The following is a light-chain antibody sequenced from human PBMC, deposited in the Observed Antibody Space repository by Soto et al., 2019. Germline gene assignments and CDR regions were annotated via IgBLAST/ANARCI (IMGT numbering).Light chain of an antibody. CDR2: AAS. Sequence: AIRMTQSPSSFSASTGDRVTITCRARKGISSYLAWYQQKPGKAPKLLIYAASTLQSGVPSRFSGSGSGTDFTLTISCLQSEDFAAYYCQQYYSYPRTFGQGTKLEIK. CDR1: KGISSY. V-gene: IGKV1-8*01. J-gene: IGKJ2*01. CDR3: QQYYSYPRT.